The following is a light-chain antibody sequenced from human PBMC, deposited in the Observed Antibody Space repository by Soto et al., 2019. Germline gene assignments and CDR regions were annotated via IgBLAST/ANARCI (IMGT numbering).Light chain of an antibody. V-gene: IGKV1-12*01. J-gene: IGKJ4*01. CDR1: QGISSW. CDR3: QQANSFPLT. CDR2: AAS. Sequence: DLQMTQSPSSVSASVGDRVTITCRASQGISSWLAWYQQKQGKAPNXXIYAASSLHSGVPSRFSGSVSGTDGTLTISSLQPEDGATYDCQQANSFPLTFGGGTKVDIK.